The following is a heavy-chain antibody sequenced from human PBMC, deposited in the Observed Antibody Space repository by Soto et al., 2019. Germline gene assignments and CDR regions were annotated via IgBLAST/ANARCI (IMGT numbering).Heavy chain of an antibody. D-gene: IGHD6-13*01. V-gene: IGHV4-4*02. CDR1: GGSISSSNW. CDR2: SYHSGST. J-gene: IGHJ5*02. CDR3: ARVIATAINWFDP. Sequence: QVQLQESGPGLVKPSGTLSLTCAVSGGSISSSNWWSWVRQPPGKGLEWIGGSYHSGSTNYNPSLKGRVSMSVDKSKNQFSLKLSSVPAADTAVYYCARVIATAINWFDPWGQGTLVTVSS.